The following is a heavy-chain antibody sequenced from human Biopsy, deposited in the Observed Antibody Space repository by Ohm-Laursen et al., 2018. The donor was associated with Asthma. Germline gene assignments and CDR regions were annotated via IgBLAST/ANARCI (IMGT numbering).Heavy chain of an antibody. CDR1: GYTFIGYP. CDR3: ARGQKSPGDRWFDP. CDR2: INPNSGGT. J-gene: IGHJ5*02. Sequence: GASVNVSCKTSGYTFIGYPIHWVRQAPGQGLEWMGRINPNSGGTNYAQKFQGRVTMTSDTSISTAYMELSRLRSDDTALYYCARGQKSPGDRWFDPWGQGTLVTVSS. V-gene: IGHV1-2*06. D-gene: IGHD7-27*01.